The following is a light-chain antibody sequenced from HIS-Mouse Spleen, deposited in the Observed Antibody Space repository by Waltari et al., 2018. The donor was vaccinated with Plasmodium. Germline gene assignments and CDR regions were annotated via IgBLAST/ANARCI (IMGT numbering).Light chain of an antibody. CDR2: EYS. V-gene: IGLV3-10*01. J-gene: IGLJ3*02. Sequence: SYELTHPSSVSVSPGQTATITCHGDPFPRKYASWYQQKSGQPPVLVLYEYSKRPSGIPERFSGSSSGTMATLTISGAQVEDEADYYCYSTDSSGNHRVFGGGTKLTVL. CDR3: YSTDSSGNHRV. CDR1: PFPRKY.